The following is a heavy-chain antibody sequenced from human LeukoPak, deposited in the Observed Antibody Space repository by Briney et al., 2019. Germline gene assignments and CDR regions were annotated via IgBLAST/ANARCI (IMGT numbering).Heavy chain of an antibody. CDR3: AKIRAPYSSSWNPFDY. D-gene: IGHD6-13*01. CDR2: ISGSGGST. CDR1: GFTFSSYG. Sequence: PGGTLRLSCAASGFTFSSYGMSWVRQAPGKGLEWVSAISGSGGSTYYADSVKGRFIITRDNSKNTVYVQMNSLRVDDTAIYYCAKIRAPYSSSWNPFDYWGQGTLVTVSS. J-gene: IGHJ4*02. V-gene: IGHV3-23*01.